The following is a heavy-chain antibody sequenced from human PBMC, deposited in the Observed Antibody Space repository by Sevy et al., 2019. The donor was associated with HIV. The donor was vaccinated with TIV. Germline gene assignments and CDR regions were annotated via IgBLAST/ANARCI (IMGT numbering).Heavy chain of an antibody. V-gene: IGHV3-13*01. Sequence: GGSLRLSCAASGFTFSSYDMHWVRQATGKGLEWVSAIGTAGDTYYPGSVKGRFTISRENAKNSLYLQMNSLRAGDTAVYYCARGGGRGGDYSNYEFDYWGQGTLVPVSS. CDR3: ARGGGRGGDYSNYEFDY. CDR2: IGTAGDT. CDR1: GFTFSSYD. D-gene: IGHD4-4*01. J-gene: IGHJ4*02.